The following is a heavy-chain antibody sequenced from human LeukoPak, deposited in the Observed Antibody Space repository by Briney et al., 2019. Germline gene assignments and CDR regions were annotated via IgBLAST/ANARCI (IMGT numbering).Heavy chain of an antibody. D-gene: IGHD3-22*01. J-gene: IGHJ5*02. CDR1: GYTFTSYA. V-gene: IGHV1-3*01. CDR3: ARDRISSGYFS. Sequence: GASVKVSCKASGYTFTSYAMHWVRQAPGQRLEWMGWINAGNGNTKYSQKFQGRVTITRDTSASTAYMELRSLRSDDTAVYYCARDRISSGYFSWGQGTLVTVSS. CDR2: INAGNGNT.